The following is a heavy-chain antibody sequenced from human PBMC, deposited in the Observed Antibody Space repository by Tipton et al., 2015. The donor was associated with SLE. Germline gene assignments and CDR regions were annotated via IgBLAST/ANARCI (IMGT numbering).Heavy chain of an antibody. V-gene: IGHV3-30*02. J-gene: IGHJ5*02. Sequence: SLRLSCAASGFTFSSYGMHWVSQAPGKGLEWVAFIRYDGSNKYYADSVKGRFTVSRDNSKNTLYLQMNSLRVEDTAVYYCAKDRTRILLGVFDPWGQGTLVTVSS. CDR1: GFTFSSYG. D-gene: IGHD2/OR15-2a*01. CDR3: AKDRTRILLGVFDP. CDR2: IRYDGSNK.